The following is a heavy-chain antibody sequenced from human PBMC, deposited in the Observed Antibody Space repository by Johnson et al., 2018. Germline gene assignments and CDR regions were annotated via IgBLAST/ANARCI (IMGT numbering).Heavy chain of an antibody. D-gene: IGHD1-26*01. CDR2: IYHSGST. J-gene: IGHJ6*02. CDR3: AGSYYYYGRDV. V-gene: IGHV4-59*01. CDR1: GGSISSYY. Sequence: QVQLQESGPGLVKPSETLSLTCTVSGGSISSYYWSWIRQPPGKGLAWIGYIYHSGSTNYNPSLKSRVTISVDTSKNQFSLKLTSVTAADTAVYYCAGSYYYYGRDVWGQGTTGTVSS.